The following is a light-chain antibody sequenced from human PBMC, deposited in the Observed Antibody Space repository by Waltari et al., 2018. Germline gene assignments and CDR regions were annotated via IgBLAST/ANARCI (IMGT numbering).Light chain of an antibody. J-gene: IGLJ2*01. CDR2: GKN. Sequence: SSELTQDPAVSVALGQTVRITCQGDSLRSYYASWYQQKPGQAPVLVIYGKNNRPSGIRDRCSGSSSGNTASLTITGAQAEDEADYYCNSRDSSGNHLVFGGGTKLTVL. CDR1: SLRSYY. CDR3: NSRDSSGNHLV. V-gene: IGLV3-19*01.